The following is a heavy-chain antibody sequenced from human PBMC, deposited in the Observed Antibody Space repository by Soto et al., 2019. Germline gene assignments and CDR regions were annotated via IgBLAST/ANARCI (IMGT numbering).Heavy chain of an antibody. CDR1: GYTFTSYG. V-gene: IGHV1-18*01. D-gene: IGHD5-18*01. CDR3: AAGEYSYGYDYYYGMDV. CDR2: ISAYNGNT. J-gene: IGHJ6*02. Sequence: GASVKVSCKASGYTFTSYGISWVRQAPGQGLEWMGWISAYNGNTNYAQKLQERVTITTDTSTSTAYVELSSLRSEDTAVYYCAAGEYSYGYDYYYGMDVWGQGTTVTVSS.